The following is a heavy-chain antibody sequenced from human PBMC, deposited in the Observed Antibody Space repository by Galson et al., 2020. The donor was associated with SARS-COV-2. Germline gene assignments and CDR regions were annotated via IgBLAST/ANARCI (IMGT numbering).Heavy chain of an antibody. CDR1: GFTFSSSC. D-gene: IGHD3-10*01. Sequence: GGSLRLSCAASGFTFSSSCMNWVRQAPGKGLEWVTFISRSSTTIYYADSVKGRFTISKDDAKASLYLQMNSLRAEDTAVYYCARKESQGSYYGMYGWGQGTTVTVSS. CDR2: ISRSSTTI. V-gene: IGHV3-48*04. J-gene: IGHJ6*02. CDR3: ARKESQGSYYGMYG.